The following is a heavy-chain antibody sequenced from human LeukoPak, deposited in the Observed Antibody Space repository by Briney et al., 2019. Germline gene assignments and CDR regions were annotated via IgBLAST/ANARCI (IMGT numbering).Heavy chain of an antibody. CDR1: GGSISSSSYY. CDR3: ARDPRWAVAGIEYYFDY. CDR2: IYYSGST. D-gene: IGHD6-13*01. V-gene: IGHV4-39*07. Sequence: SETLSLTCTVSGGSISSSSYYWGWIRQPPGKGLEWIGSIYYSGSTYYNPSLKSRVTISVDTSKNQFSLKLSSVTAADTAVYYCARDPRWAVAGIEYYFDYWGQGTLVTVSS. J-gene: IGHJ4*02.